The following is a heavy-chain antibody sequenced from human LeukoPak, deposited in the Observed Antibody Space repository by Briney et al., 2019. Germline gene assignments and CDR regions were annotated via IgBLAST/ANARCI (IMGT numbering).Heavy chain of an antibody. CDR2: INPSGGTA. CDR3: TAGRVPNLFDY. V-gene: IGHV1-46*01. D-gene: IGHD1-26*01. J-gene: IGHJ4*02. CDR1: GYTFTTSY. Sequence: ASVKVSCKASGYTFTTSYMHWVRQAPGRGLEWMGIINPSGGTATYTQKLQGRVTMTRDTSTSTFYMELSRLRSEDTAIYYCTAGRVPNLFDYWGQGTLVTVSS.